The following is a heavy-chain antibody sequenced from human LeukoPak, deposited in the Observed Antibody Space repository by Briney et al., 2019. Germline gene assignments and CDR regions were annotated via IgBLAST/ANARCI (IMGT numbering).Heavy chain of an antibody. CDR1: GGSISSYY. Sequence: SETLSLTCTVSGGSISSYYWSWIRQPPGKGLEGIGYIYYSGSTNYTPSLKSRVTISVDTSKNQFSLKLSSVTAADTAVYYCARCGYSYGSLYYGMDVWGQGTTVTVSS. CDR3: ARCGYSYGSLYYGMDV. V-gene: IGHV4-59*08. CDR2: IYYSGST. J-gene: IGHJ6*02. D-gene: IGHD5-18*01.